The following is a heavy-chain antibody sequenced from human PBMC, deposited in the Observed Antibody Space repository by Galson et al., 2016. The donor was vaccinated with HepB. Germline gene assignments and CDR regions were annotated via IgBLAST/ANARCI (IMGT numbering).Heavy chain of an antibody. D-gene: IGHD2-15*01. J-gene: IGHJ6*04. Sequence: SLRLSCAASGFTLSTYDMHWVRQVTGKGLEWVSGIVTAGDTYYSGSVKGRFTISRDSAKNSLYLQMNGLRAGDTAVYFCARDRRACRGGTCYFDQDEYYYGCDVWGKATTVIVSS. CDR3: ARDRRACRGGTCYFDQDEYYYGCDV. CDR2: IVTAGDT. CDR1: GFTLSTYD. V-gene: IGHV3-13*01.